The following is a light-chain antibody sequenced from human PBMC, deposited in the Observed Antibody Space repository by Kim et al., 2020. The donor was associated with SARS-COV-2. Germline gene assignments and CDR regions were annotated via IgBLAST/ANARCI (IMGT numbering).Light chain of an antibody. Sequence: ASVADRATITCRASQSISIYLMWYQQKPGQAPKCLIYSASTLQSGVPSRFSGSGSGTDFTLTISSLQPEDFATYYCQQSYSTPRTFGQGTKVDIK. V-gene: IGKV1-39*01. J-gene: IGKJ1*01. CDR3: QQSYSTPRT. CDR1: QSISIY. CDR2: SAS.